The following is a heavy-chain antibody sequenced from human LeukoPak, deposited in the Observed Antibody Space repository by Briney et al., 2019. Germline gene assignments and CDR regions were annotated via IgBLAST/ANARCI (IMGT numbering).Heavy chain of an antibody. J-gene: IGHJ4*02. CDR2: ISSNGVRK. V-gene: IGHV3-64*01. CDR3: ARERVGSSWSEFDY. Sequence: GGSLRLSCAASGFTFSTYSMYWVRQAPGKGLEFVSAISSNGVRKVYANSVKGRFTMSRDNSNNTLFLQMGSLRTEDMAVYYCARERVGSSWSEFDYWGQGTLVTVSS. D-gene: IGHD6-13*01. CDR1: GFTFSTYS.